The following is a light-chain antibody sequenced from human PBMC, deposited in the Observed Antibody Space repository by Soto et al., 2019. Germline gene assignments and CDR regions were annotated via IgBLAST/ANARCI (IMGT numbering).Light chain of an antibody. CDR2: GAS. CDR3: QQHSNWPFT. CDR1: QSINSF. V-gene: IGKV3-11*01. J-gene: IGKJ5*01. Sequence: EIVLTQSPGTLSLSPGEGATLSCRASQSINSFLSWYQQRRGQAPRLLIHGASNRATGIPARFSGSGSGSDFTLTISSLEPEDFAVYYCQQHSNWPFTFGQGTRLEIK.